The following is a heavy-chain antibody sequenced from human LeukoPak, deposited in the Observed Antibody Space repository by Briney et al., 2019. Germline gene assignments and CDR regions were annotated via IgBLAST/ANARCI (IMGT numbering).Heavy chain of an antibody. V-gene: IGHV4-39*07. CDR1: GASINSGSNY. CDR3: ARSDGYGLVGI. J-gene: IGHJ3*02. CDR2: IYSSGST. D-gene: IGHD5-18*01. Sequence: PSETLSLTCRVSGASINSGSNYWGWIRQPPGTTLEWMGSIYSSGSTYYNPSLKSRVIIMIDTPKNHFSLTLSSVTAADTAVYYCARSDGYGLVGIWGQGTMVTVSS.